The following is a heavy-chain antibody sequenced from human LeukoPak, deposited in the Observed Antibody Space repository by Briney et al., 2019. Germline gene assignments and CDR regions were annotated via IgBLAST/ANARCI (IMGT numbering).Heavy chain of an antibody. CDR1: GGSISSGGYS. J-gene: IGHJ3*02. CDR2: IYHSGST. D-gene: IGHD6-6*01. Sequence: PSQTLSLTCTVSGGSISSGGYSWSWFRQPPGKGLEWIGYIYHSGSTYYNPSLKSRVTISVDRSKNQFSLKLSSVTAADTAVYYCARALIEYSSSYAFDIWGQGTMVTVSS. CDR3: ARALIEYSSSYAFDI. V-gene: IGHV4-30-2*01.